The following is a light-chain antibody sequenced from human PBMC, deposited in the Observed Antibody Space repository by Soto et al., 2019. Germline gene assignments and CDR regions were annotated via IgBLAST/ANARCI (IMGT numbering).Light chain of an antibody. CDR3: QQYHDWPLT. CDR1: QSVSSN. J-gene: IGKJ4*01. V-gene: IGKV3D-15*01. CDR2: DVS. Sequence: EIVMTQSPATLSVSPGERATLSCRASQSVSSNFAWYQQRPVQAPRLLIYDVSTRATGVPTRFSGSGSGTEFTLTISSLQSEDFAVYYCQQYHDWPLTFGGGTRVEIK.